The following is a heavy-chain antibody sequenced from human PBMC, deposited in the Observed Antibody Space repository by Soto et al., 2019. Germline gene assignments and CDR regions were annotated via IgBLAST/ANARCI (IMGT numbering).Heavy chain of an antibody. CDR2: ISGSGGST. D-gene: IGHD3-10*01. CDR1: GFTFSSYA. V-gene: IGHV3-23*01. J-gene: IGHJ4*02. CDR3: AKDPYYYGSGSAX. Sequence: GGSLRLSCAASGFTFSSYAMSWVRQAPGKVLEWVSAISGSGGSTYYADSVKCRFTISRDNSKNTLYLQMNSLRAEDTAVYYCAKDPYYYGSGSAXRGQGTLVTASX.